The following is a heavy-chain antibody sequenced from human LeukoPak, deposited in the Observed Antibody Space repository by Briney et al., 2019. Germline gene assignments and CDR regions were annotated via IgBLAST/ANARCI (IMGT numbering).Heavy chain of an antibody. J-gene: IGHJ6*03. Sequence: PSETLSLTCTVSGGSISSYYWSWIRQPPGKGLEWIGFIYYSGSTNYNPSLKSRVTISVDTSKNQFSLKLSSVTAADTAVYARTTEGGYTYGYFYYYYMDVWGKGTTVTISS. V-gene: IGHV4-59*01. D-gene: IGHD5-18*01. CDR3: TTEGGYTYGYFYYYYMDV. CDR2: IYYSGST. CDR1: GGSISSYY.